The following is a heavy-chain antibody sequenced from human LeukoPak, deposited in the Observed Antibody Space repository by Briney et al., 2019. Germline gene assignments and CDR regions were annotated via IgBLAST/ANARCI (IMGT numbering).Heavy chain of an antibody. Sequence: GGSLRLSCAASGFTFSSYEMNWVRQAPGNGLEWISYISSSGTTKYYADSVKGRFTISRDNAKNSLYLQMNSLRAEDTAVYYCARDPAVSYDYVWGSFAGYWGQGTLVTVSS. CDR2: ISSSGTTK. CDR1: GFTFSSYE. J-gene: IGHJ4*02. CDR3: ARDPAVSYDYVWGSFAGY. D-gene: IGHD3-16*01. V-gene: IGHV3-48*03.